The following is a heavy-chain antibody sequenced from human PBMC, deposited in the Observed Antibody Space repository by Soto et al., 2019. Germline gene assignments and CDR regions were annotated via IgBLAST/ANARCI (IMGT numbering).Heavy chain of an antibody. D-gene: IGHD6-19*01. Sequence: PSETLSLTCTVSGGSISSSSYYWGWIRQPPGKGLEWIGSIYYSGSTYYNPSLKSRVTISVDTSKNQFSLKLSSVTAADTAVYYCARHPIRIAVAGPTDYWGQGTLVTVSS. CDR1: GGSISSSSYY. J-gene: IGHJ4*02. CDR2: IYYSGST. V-gene: IGHV4-39*01. CDR3: ARHPIRIAVAGPTDY.